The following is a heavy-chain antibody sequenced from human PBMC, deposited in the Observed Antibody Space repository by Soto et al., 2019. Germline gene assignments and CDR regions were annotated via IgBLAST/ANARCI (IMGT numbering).Heavy chain of an antibody. Sequence: PSETLSLTCTVSGGSISSYYWSWIRQPPGKGLEWIGYIYYSGSTNYNPSLKSRVTISVDTSKNQFSLKLSSVTAADTAVYYCARHGHGVDYWGQGTLVTVSS. CDR1: GGSISSYY. V-gene: IGHV4-59*08. D-gene: IGHD3-3*01. J-gene: IGHJ4*02. CDR2: IYYSGST. CDR3: ARHGHGVDY.